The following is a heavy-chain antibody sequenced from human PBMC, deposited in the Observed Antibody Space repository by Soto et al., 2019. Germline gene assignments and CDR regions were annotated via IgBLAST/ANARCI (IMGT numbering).Heavy chain of an antibody. CDR3: ARGRSLYGSETYYMDV. CDR2: MNPNSGNK. V-gene: IGHV1-8*01. CDR1: GYTFTSCD. J-gene: IGHJ6*03. Sequence: SVKVSCKASGYTFTSCDINWVRQATGQGLEWMGWMNPNSGNKGYAQKFQGRVTMTRNTSISTAYMELSSLRFEDTAVYYCARGRSLYGSETYYMDVWGKGTTVTVSS. D-gene: IGHD3-10*01.